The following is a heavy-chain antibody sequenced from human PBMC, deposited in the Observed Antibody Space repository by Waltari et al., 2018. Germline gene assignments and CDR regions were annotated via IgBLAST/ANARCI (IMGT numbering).Heavy chain of an antibody. V-gene: IGHV3-23*03. Sequence: EVQLLESGGGLVQPGGSLRLSCAASGFTFSSYAMSWVRQAPGKGLEWVSVIYSGGSTYYADSVKGRFTISRDNFKNTLYLQMNSLRADDTAVYYCAKEGWERWLRYWGQGTLVTVSS. D-gene: IGHD1-26*01. CDR3: AKEGWERWLRY. CDR1: GFTFSSYA. J-gene: IGHJ4*02. CDR2: IYSGGST.